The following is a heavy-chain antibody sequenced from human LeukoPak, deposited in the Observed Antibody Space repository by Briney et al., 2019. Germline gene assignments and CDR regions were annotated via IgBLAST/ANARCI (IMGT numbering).Heavy chain of an antibody. CDR3: ARLPGISVTGKAIDY. Sequence: PSETLSLTCTVSGASISSYYWSWIRQPPGKGLEWIGYIYYSGSTNDNPSLKSRVTISVDTSNNQFSLKLSSVTAADTAVYYCARLPGISVTGKAIDYWGQGTLVTVSS. CDR2: IYYSGST. V-gene: IGHV4-59*01. D-gene: IGHD6-19*01. J-gene: IGHJ4*02. CDR1: GASISSYY.